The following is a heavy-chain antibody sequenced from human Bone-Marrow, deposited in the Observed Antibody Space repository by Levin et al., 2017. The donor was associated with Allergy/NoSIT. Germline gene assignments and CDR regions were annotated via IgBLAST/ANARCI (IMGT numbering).Heavy chain of an antibody. CDR2: IKGDGSGS. J-gene: IGHJ4*02. CDR3: VKENWYFDF. D-gene: IGHD1-1*01. CDR1: GFSFSTYY. Sequence: GESLKISCAASGFSFSTYYMDWVRQAPGKGLEWVANIKGDGSGSNYVDSVKGRFTICRDNAKNSLFLQMNSPRAEATAVFYCVKENWYFDFCGSETLVRVSS. V-gene: IGHV3-7*03.